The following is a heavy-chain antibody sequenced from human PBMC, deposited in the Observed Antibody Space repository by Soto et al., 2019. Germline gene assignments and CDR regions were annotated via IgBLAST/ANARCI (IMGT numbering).Heavy chain of an antibody. CDR2: ISYDGSNK. J-gene: IGHJ6*02. CDR1: GFTFSSYA. Sequence: QVQLVESGGGVVQPGRSLRLSCAASGFTFSSYAMHWVRQAPGKGLEWVAVISYDGSNKYYADSVKGRFTLSRDNSKNTLYLQMNSLRAEDTAVYFFARGSDSWSGSPPYYYYGMDVWGQGTTVTVSS. CDR3: ARGSDSWSGSPPYYYYGMDV. D-gene: IGHD3-3*01. V-gene: IGHV3-30-3*01.